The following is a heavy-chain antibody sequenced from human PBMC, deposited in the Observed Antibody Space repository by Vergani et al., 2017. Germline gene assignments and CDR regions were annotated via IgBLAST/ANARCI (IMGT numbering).Heavy chain of an antibody. D-gene: IGHD5-18*01. J-gene: IGHJ4*02. CDR3: ARESVRTALATFDY. CDR2: IYYSGST. CDR1: GGSISSSDYY. Sequence: VQLQESGPGLVKPSETLSLTCTVSGGSISSSDYYWSWIRQHPGKGLEWIGYIYYSGSTYYNPSLRSRVTISVDTSKNQFSLKLSSVTAADTAVYYCARESVRTALATFDYWGQGTLATVSS. V-gene: IGHV4-31*03.